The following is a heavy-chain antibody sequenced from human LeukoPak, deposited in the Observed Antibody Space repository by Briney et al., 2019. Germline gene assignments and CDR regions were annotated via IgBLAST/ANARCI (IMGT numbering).Heavy chain of an antibody. CDR3: ARHREFEYYYYMDV. CDR1: GFTFSSYA. V-gene: IGHV3-53*04. D-gene: IGHD3-10*01. CDR2: IYSGGST. Sequence: PGRSLRLSCAASGFTFSSYAMHWVRQAPGKGLEWVSVIYSGGSTYYTDSVKGRFTISRHNSKNTLYLQMNSLRAEDTAVYYCARHREFEYYYYMDVWGKGTTVTVSS. J-gene: IGHJ6*03.